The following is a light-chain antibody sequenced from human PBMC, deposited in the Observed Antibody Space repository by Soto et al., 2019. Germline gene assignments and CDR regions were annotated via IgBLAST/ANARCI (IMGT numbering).Light chain of an antibody. CDR1: SSDVGGYNY. CDR3: SSYTSISTLV. V-gene: IGLV2-14*01. CDR2: DVS. Sequence: QSALTQPASVSGSPGQSITISCTGTSSDVGGYNYVSWYQQHPDKVPKLMIYDVSNRPPGVANRFSGSTSGNTASLTISGLQAEDEADYYCSSYTSISTLVFGTVTKVTVL. J-gene: IGLJ1*01.